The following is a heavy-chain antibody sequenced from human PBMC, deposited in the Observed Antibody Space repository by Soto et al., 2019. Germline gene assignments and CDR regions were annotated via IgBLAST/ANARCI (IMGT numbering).Heavy chain of an antibody. Sequence: ASVKVSCKASGYTFTSYDINWVRQATGQGLEWMGWMNPNSGNTGYAQKFQGRVTMTRNTSISTAYMELSSLRSEDTAVYYWARTKIPAAPNYYYYYMDVWGKGTTVTVSS. CDR3: ARTKIPAAPNYYYYYMDV. CDR1: GYTFTSYD. D-gene: IGHD2-2*01. V-gene: IGHV1-8*02. CDR2: MNPNSGNT. J-gene: IGHJ6*03.